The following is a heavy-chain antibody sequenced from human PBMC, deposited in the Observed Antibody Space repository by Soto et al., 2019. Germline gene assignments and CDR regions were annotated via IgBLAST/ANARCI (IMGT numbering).Heavy chain of an antibody. J-gene: IGHJ4*02. CDR3: ASSHAGAHITAAVH. Sequence: SDTLPVTYAVSGELISGARYSWSWIRQPPGKGLEWIGYIYHSGSTYYNPSLKSRVTISVDRSKNQFSLKLSSVTAADTAVYYCASSHAGAHITAAVHWGQGTLVTVSS. D-gene: IGHD6-13*01. V-gene: IGHV4-30-2*01. CDR1: GELISGARYS. CDR2: IYHSGST.